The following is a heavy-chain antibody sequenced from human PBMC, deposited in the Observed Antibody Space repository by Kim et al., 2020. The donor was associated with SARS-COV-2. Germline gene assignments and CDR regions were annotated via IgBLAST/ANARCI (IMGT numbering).Heavy chain of an antibody. J-gene: IGHJ4*02. CDR1: GFSFSSFW. D-gene: IGHD3-10*01. V-gene: IGHV3-74*01. Sequence: GGSLRLSCAASGFSFSSFWLHWVRQAPGKGLNWVALINVDGTTNYADSVQGRFTISRDNAKSTFYLEMNSLRADDTAVYYCARGRGWLTDYWGQGTLVTV. CDR3: ARGRGWLTDY. CDR2: INVDGTT.